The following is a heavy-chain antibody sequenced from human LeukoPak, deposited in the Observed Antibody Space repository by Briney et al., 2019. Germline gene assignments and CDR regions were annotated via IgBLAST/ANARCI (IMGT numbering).Heavy chain of an antibody. D-gene: IGHD1-26*01. CDR2: ISSTSTYI. CDR1: GFTFNTFS. Sequence: GGSLRLSCAASGFTFNTFSTNWVRQAPGKGLEWVSSISSTSTYIYYADSVKGRFTISRDNAKNSLYLQMNSLRAEDTAVYYCARVISGSLDYWGQGTLVTVSS. J-gene: IGHJ4*02. CDR3: ARVISGSLDY. V-gene: IGHV3-21*01.